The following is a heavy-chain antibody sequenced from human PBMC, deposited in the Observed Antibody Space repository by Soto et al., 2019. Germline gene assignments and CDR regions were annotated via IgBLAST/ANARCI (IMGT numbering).Heavy chain of an antibody. CDR3: TRIAADHYYYYAMDV. CDR2: TRNEANGYTI. CDR1: GFAFSDHY. V-gene: IGHV3-72*01. J-gene: IGHJ6*02. Sequence: GGSLRLSCAASGFAFSDHYMDWVRQAPGKGLEWVGRTRNEANGYTIEYAASVKGRFTISRDDSKNSVYLEMNSLKTEDTAVYYCTRIAADHYYYYAMDVWGQGTTVTVS. D-gene: IGHD6-13*01.